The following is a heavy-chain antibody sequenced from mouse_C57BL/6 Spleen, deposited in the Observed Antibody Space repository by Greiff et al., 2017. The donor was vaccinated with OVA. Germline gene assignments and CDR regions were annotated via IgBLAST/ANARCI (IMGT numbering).Heavy chain of an antibody. J-gene: IGHJ2*01. CDR1: GYSFTGYY. V-gene: IGHV1-31*01. CDR2: IYPYNGGS. CDR3: ASGYITTVVAIRPDLDY. D-gene: IGHD1-1*01. Sequence: EVQLQQSGPELVKPGASVKISCKASGYSFTGYYMHWVKQSHGNILDWIGYIYPYNGGSSYNQKFKGKATLTVDKSSSTAYMELRSLTSENSAVYYCASGYITTVVAIRPDLDYWGQGTTLTVSS.